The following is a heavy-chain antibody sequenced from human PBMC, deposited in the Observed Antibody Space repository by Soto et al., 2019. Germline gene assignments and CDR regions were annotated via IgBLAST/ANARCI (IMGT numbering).Heavy chain of an antibody. D-gene: IGHD2-8*01. Sequence: EVQLLESGGGLVQPGGSLRLSCAACGVTFSSYAMSWVRQAPGKGLEWVSAISGSGGSTYYADSVKGRFTISRDNSKNTLYLQMNSLRAEDTAVYYCAKSRWSDIVLMVYDYWGQGTLGTVSS. CDR3: AKSRWSDIVLMVYDY. CDR2: ISGSGGST. J-gene: IGHJ4*02. CDR1: GVTFSSYA. V-gene: IGHV3-23*01.